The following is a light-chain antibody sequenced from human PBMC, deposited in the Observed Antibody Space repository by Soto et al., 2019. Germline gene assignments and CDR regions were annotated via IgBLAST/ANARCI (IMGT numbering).Light chain of an antibody. CDR3: QRYGSSRPLT. CDR1: QSITSNF. V-gene: IGKV3-20*01. CDR2: DAS. J-gene: IGKJ4*01. Sequence: EFVLTQSPDTLSLSPGERATLSCRASQSITSNFLAWYQHRPGQAPRLLIYDASFRGAGIPDRFSGGGSGTDLTLTISRLEPEDFAVYYGQRYGSSRPLTFGGGTKVEI.